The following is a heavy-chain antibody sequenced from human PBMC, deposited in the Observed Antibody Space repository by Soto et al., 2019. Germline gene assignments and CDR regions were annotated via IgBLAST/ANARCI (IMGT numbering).Heavy chain of an antibody. D-gene: IGHD6-13*01. CDR1: GGSISSGDYY. Sequence: PSETLSLTCTVSGGSISSGDYYWSWIRQPPGKGLEWIGEINHSGSTNYNPSLKSRVTISVDTSKNQFSLKLSSVTAADTAVYYCARGFEQQLVRDYYYGMDVWGQGTTVTVSS. V-gene: IGHV4-39*07. CDR3: ARGFEQQLVRDYYYGMDV. J-gene: IGHJ6*02. CDR2: INHSGST.